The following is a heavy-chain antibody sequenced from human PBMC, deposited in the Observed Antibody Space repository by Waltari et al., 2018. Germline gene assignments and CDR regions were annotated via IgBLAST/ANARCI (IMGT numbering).Heavy chain of an antibody. CDR2: IWYDGSNK. J-gene: IGHJ4*02. Sequence: QVQLVESGGGVVQPGRSLRLSCAASGFTFSSYGMHWVRQATGKGLEWVAVIWYDGSNKYYADSVKGRFTISRDNSKNTLYLQMNSLRAEDTAMYYCAKDKRHYDSSGYYDYWGQGTLVTVSS. CDR1: GFTFSSYG. CDR3: AKDKRHYDSSGYYDY. D-gene: IGHD3-22*01. V-gene: IGHV3-30*18.